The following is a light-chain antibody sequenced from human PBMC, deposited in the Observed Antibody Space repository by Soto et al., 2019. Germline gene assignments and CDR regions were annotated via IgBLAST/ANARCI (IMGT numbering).Light chain of an antibody. CDR1: SSDVGGYNY. V-gene: IGLV2-14*01. CDR3: SSSTGSSTIVV. Sequence: QSALTQPASVSGSPGQSITISCTGTSSDVGGYNYVSWYQQHPGKAPKLMIYDVSNRPSGVSNRFSGSNTGSTASLTISGLQAADEDDDYCSSSTGSSTIVVFGGGTKLTVL. J-gene: IGLJ2*01. CDR2: DVS.